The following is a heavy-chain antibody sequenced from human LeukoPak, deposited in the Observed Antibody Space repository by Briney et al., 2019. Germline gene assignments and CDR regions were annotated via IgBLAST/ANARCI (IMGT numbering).Heavy chain of an antibody. Sequence: GGSLRLSCAASGFTFSSYSMNWVRQAPGKGLEWVSSISSSSSYIYYADSVKGRFTISRDNAKSSLYLQMNSLRAEDTAVYYCARKGDGYIYFDYWGQGTLVTVSS. D-gene: IGHD5-24*01. CDR1: GFTFSSYS. CDR3: ARKGDGYIYFDY. J-gene: IGHJ4*02. CDR2: ISSSSSYI. V-gene: IGHV3-21*01.